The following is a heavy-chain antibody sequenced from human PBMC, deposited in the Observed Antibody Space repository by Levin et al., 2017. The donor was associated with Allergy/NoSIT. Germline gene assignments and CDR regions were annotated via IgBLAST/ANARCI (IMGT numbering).Heavy chain of an antibody. CDR2: IKQDGSEK. V-gene: IGHV3-7*01. J-gene: IGHJ3*02. D-gene: IGHD6-19*01. CDR1: GFTFSSYW. CDR3: ARDHQEAVAGIFGAFDI. Sequence: GESLKISCAASGFTFSSYWMSWVRQAPGKGLEWVANIKQDGSEKYYVDSVKGRFTISRDNAKNSLYLQMNSLRAEDTAVYYCARDHQEAVAGIFGAFDIWGQGTMVTVSS.